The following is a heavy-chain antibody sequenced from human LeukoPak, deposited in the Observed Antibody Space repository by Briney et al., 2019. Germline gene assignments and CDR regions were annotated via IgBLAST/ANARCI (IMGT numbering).Heavy chain of an antibody. J-gene: IGHJ4*02. CDR3: AREIVHSGSLYFDY. Sequence: PGGSLRLSCAASGFTFDDYTMLWVRQAPGKGLEWVSVIYSGGSTYYADSVKGRFTISRDNSKNTLYLQMNSLRAEDTAVYCCAREIVHSGSLYFDYWGQGTLVTVSS. V-gene: IGHV3-53*01. CDR2: IYSGGST. D-gene: IGHD3-10*01. CDR1: GFTFDDYT.